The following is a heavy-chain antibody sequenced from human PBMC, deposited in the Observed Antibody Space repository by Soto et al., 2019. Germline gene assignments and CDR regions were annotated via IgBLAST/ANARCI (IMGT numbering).Heavy chain of an antibody. Sequence: QVQLRESGPGLVKPSGTLSLTCVVSGASISSTYWWSWVRQPPGKGLEWIGEIYHTGSTKYNPSRKVRVSISIAKSNNEFSLKLNSATAADTAVYYCATLPPRIEVVVTPIPTWGEGILVTVSS. J-gene: IGHJ5*02. CDR1: GASISSTYW. CDR2: IYHTGST. D-gene: IGHD2-21*02. CDR3: ATLPPRIEVVVTPIPT. V-gene: IGHV4-4*02.